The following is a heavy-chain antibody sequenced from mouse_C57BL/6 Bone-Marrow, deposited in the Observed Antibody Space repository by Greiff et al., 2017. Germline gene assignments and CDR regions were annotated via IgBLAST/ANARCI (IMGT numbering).Heavy chain of an antibody. CDR2: IDPENGDT. J-gene: IGHJ1*03. V-gene: IGHV14-4*01. CDR3: TTPYDYDGNWYFDV. D-gene: IGHD2-4*01. CDR1: GFNIKDDY. Sequence: EVQLQQSGAELVRPGASVKLSCTASGFNIKDDYMHWVKQRPEQGLEWIGWIDPENGDTEYASKFQGKATITADTSSNTAYLQLSSLTSEDTAVXYCTTPYDYDGNWYFDVWGTGTTVTVSS.